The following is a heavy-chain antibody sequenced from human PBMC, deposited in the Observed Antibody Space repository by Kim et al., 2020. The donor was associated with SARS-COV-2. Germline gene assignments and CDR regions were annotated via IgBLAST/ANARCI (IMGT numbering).Heavy chain of an antibody. D-gene: IGHD3-22*01. CDR3: ARGDGAQYYYDSSGDGNWFDP. Sequence: ASVKVSCKASGYTFTSYDINWVRQATGQGLEWMGWMNPNSGNTGYAQKFQGRVTMTRNTSISTAYMELSSLRSEDTAVYYCARGDGAQYYYDSSGDGNWFDPWGQGTLVTVSS. CDR1: GYTFTSYD. J-gene: IGHJ5*02. CDR2: MNPNSGNT. V-gene: IGHV1-8*01.